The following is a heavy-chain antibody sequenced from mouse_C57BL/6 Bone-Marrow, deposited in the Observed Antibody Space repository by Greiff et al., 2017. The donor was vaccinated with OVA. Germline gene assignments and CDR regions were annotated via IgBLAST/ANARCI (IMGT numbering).Heavy chain of an antibody. V-gene: IGHV1-62-2*01. CDR2: FYPGSGSI. Sequence: VLLVESGAELVKPGASVKLSCKASGYTFTEYTIHWVKQRSGQGLEWIGWFYPGSGSIKYNEKFKDKATLTADKSSSTAYMELSSLTSEDSAVFCGARHEGRAQVPWFAYWGQGTLVTVSA. CDR3: ARHEGRAQVPWFAY. J-gene: IGHJ3*01. CDR1: GYTFTEYT. D-gene: IGHD3-2*02.